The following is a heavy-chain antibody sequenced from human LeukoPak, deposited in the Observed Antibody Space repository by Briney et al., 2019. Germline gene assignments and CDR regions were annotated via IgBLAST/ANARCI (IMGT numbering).Heavy chain of an antibody. J-gene: IGHJ6*02. CDR3: AKATMVRAPGYYYYGMDV. CDR1: GFTFSSYA. CDR2: ISGSGGST. V-gene: IGHV3-23*01. Sequence: PGGSLRLSCAASGFTFSSYAMSWVRQAPGKGLEWVSAISGSGGSTYYADSVKGRFTISRDNSKNTLYLQMNSLRAEDTAVYYCAKATMVRAPGYYYYGMDVWGQGTTVTVSS. D-gene: IGHD3-10*01.